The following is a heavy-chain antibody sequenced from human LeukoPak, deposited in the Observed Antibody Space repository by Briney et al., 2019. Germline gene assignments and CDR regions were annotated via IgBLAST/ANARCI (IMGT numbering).Heavy chain of an antibody. CDR2: INSDGSWT. V-gene: IGHV3-74*01. CDR1: GNYW. J-gene: IGHJ4*02. D-gene: IGHD2/OR15-2a*01. Sequence: GGSLRLSCAASGNYWMHWVRQAPGKGLVWVSHINSDGSWTSYADSVKGRFTISKDNAKSTVYLQMNSLRAEDTVVYYCVSFYETYWGRGTLVTVSS. CDR3: VSFYETY.